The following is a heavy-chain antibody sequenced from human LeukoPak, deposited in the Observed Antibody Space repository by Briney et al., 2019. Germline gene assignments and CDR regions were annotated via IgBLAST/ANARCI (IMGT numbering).Heavy chain of an antibody. CDR1: GGSFSGYY. CDR2: INHSGST. J-gene: IGHJ6*03. D-gene: IGHD3-10*01. Sequence: PSETLSLTCAVYGGSFSGYYWSWIRQPPGKGLEWIGEINHSGSTNYNPSLKSRVTISVDTSKNQFSLKLSSVNAADTAVYYCARGGGLLRYYYYYYMDVWGKGNTVTVSS. V-gene: IGHV4-34*01. CDR3: ARGGGLLRYYYYYYMDV.